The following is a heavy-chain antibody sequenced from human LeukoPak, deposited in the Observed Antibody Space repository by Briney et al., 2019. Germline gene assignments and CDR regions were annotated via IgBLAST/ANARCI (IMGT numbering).Heavy chain of an antibody. V-gene: IGHV3-23*01. Sequence: QPGGSLRLSCAASGFTFSSYAMSWVAQAPGKGLEWVSVVSGSGGSTYYADSVKGRFTISRDNSKNTLYLQMNSLRAEDTAVYYCAKAVRGYSSSSDYWGQGTLVTVSS. J-gene: IGHJ4*02. D-gene: IGHD6-13*01. CDR1: GFTFSSYA. CDR2: VSGSGGST. CDR3: AKAVRGYSSSSDY.